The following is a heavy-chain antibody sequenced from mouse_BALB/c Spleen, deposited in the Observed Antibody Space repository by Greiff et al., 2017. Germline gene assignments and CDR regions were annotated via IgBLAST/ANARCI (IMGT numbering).Heavy chain of an antibody. CDR3: LNWDRDY. Sequence: VQLQQSGAELVRSGASVKLSCTASGFNIKDYYMHWVKQRPEQGLEWIGWIDPENGDTEYAPKFQGKATMTADTSSNTAYLQLSSLTSEDTAVYYCLNWDRDYWGQGTTLAVSA. V-gene: IGHV14-4*02. J-gene: IGHJ2*01. D-gene: IGHD4-1*01. CDR2: IDPENGDT. CDR1: GFNIKDYY.